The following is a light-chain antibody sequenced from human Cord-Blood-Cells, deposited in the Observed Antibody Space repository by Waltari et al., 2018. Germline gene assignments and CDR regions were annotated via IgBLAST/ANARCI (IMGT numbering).Light chain of an antibody. J-gene: IGKJ2*01. CDR1: QSISSW. V-gene: IGKV1-5*01. Sequence: DIQMTQSPSTMSASVGARVTITCRASQSISSWLAWYKQKPGKAPKLLIYGASSLESGVPSRFSGSGSGTEFTLTISSLQPDDFATYYCQQYNSYSFTFGQGTKLEIK. CDR2: GAS. CDR3: QQYNSYSFT.